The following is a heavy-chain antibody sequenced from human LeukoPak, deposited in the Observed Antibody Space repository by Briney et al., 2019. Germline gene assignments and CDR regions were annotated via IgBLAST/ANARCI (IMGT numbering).Heavy chain of an antibody. V-gene: IGHV4-59*01. D-gene: IGHD6-13*01. Sequence: SETLSLTXTVSGGSISSYYWSWIRQPPGKGLEWIGYIYYSGSTNYNPSLKSRVTISVDTSKNQFSLKLSSVTAADTAVCYCAREKIREGSSWYGVVGGFDYWGQGTLVTVSS. CDR2: IYYSGST. CDR3: AREKIREGSSWYGVVGGFDY. CDR1: GGSISSYY. J-gene: IGHJ4*02.